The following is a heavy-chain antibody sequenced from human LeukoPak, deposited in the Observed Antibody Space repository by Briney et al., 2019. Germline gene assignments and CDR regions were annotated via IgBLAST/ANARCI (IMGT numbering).Heavy chain of an antibody. D-gene: IGHD6-13*01. V-gene: IGHV3-15*01. J-gene: IGHJ4*02. CDR2: IKSKTDGGTT. CDR1: GFTFSSYS. CDR3: TTSCSSSRVLPDY. Sequence: GGSLRLSCAASGFTFSSYSMNWVRQAPGKGLEWVGRIKSKTDGGTTDYAAPVKGRFTISRDDSKNTLSLQMNSLKAEDTAVYYCTTSCSSSRVLPDYWGQGTLVTVSS.